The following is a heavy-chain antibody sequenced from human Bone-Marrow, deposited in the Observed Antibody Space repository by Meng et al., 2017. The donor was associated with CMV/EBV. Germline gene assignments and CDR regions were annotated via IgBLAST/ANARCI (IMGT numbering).Heavy chain of an antibody. V-gene: IGHV4-59*01. D-gene: IGHD6-19*01. CDR1: GGPISSYY. J-gene: IGHJ6*02. CDR2: IYYSGST. CDR3: ARDLAVAGTDGMDV. Sequence: GSLRLSCTVSGGPISSYYWSWIRQPPGKGLEWIGYIYYSGSTNYNPSLKSRVTISVDTSKNQFSLKLSSVTAADTAVYYCARDLAVAGTDGMDVWGQGTTVTVSS.